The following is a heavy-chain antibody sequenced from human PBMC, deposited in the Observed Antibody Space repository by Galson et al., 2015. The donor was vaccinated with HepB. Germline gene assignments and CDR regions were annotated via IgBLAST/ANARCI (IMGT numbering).Heavy chain of an antibody. CDR1: GYTFTGYY. Sequence: ASGYTFTGYYMHWVRQAPGQGLEWMGRINPNSGGTNYAQKFQGRVTMTRDTSISTAYMELSRLRSDDTAVYYCARGKKYDIRDFQHWGQGTLVTVSS. J-gene: IGHJ1*01. CDR2: INPNSGGT. CDR3: ARGKKYDIRDFQH. V-gene: IGHV1-2*06. D-gene: IGHD1-1*01.